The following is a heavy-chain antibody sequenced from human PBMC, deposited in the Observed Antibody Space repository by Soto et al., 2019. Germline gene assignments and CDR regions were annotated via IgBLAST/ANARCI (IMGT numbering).Heavy chain of an antibody. Sequence: GESLKISCKGSGYSFTSYWIGWVRQMPGKGLEWMGIIYPGDSDTRYSPSFQGQVTISADKSISTAYLQWSSLKASDTAMYYCARISLFADTAMVKGQHIPYYYYGMDVWGQGTTVTVSS. CDR3: ARISLFADTAMVKGQHIPYYYYGMDV. CDR2: IYPGDSDT. D-gene: IGHD5-18*01. V-gene: IGHV5-51*01. CDR1: GYSFTSYW. J-gene: IGHJ6*02.